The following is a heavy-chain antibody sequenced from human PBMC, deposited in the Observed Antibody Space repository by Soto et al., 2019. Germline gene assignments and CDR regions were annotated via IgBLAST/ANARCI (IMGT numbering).Heavy chain of an antibody. V-gene: IGHV1-69*04. CDR2: IIPILGIA. Sequence: SVKVSCKASGGTFSSYTISWVRQAPGQGLEWMGRIIPILGIANYAQKFQGRVTITADKSTSTAYMELSSLRSEDTAVYYCAREDIVATLGYYYYYMDVWGKGTTVTVSS. CDR3: AREDIVATLGYYYYYMDV. J-gene: IGHJ6*03. D-gene: IGHD5-12*01. CDR1: GGTFSSYT.